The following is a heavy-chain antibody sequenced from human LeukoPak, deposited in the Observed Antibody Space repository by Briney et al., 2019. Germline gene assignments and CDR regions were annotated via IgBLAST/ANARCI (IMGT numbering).Heavy chain of an antibody. D-gene: IGHD3-9*01. J-gene: IGHJ3*02. CDR2: ISAYNGNT. Sequence: ASVTVSCKASGYTFTSYGISWVRQAPGQGLEWMGWISAYNGNTNYAQKLQGRVTMTTDTSTSTAYMELRSLRSDDTAVYYCARDARYFALPEGGPDDAFDIWGQGTMVTVSS. CDR1: GYTFTSYG. V-gene: IGHV1-18*01. CDR3: ARDARYFALPEGGPDDAFDI.